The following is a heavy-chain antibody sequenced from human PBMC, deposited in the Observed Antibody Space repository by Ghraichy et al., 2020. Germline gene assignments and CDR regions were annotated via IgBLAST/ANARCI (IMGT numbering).Heavy chain of an antibody. D-gene: IGHD1-26*01. CDR2: IKQDGSEK. V-gene: IGHV3-7*01. Sequence: GGSLRLSCAASGFTFNIDWMSWVRQAPGKGLEWVANIKQDGSEKYYVDSVKGRFTISRDNAKNSLYLQMNSLRADDTAVYYCARHGNYYHDCWGQGTLVTVSS. J-gene: IGHJ4*02. CDR3: ARHGNYYHDC. CDR1: GFTFNIDW.